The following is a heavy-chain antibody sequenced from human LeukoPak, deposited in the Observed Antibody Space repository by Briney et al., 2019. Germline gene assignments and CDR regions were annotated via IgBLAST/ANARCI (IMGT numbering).Heavy chain of an antibody. V-gene: IGHV3-23*01. CDR2: MSDIGPNT. J-gene: IGHJ3*01. CDR3: ARRLSLRFDAFAV. D-gene: IGHD3-3*01. Sequence: GGSLRLSCAASALTFSDYSMNWVRQSPGKGLQWVSSMSDIGPNTYYADSVKGRFTISRDTSKNTLLLQMNSLRADDTALYFCARRLSLRFDAFAVWGPGTVVTVSS. CDR1: ALTFSDYS.